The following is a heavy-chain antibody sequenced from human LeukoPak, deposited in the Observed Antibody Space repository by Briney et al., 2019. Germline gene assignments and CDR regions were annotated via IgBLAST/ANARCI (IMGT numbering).Heavy chain of an antibody. CDR2: IYPYYGNT. V-gene: IGHV1-18*01. CDR3: ARDGGYGGNAGGTDYFSYYGMDV. Sequence: ASVKVSCKVSGYTLTELSMHWVRQAPGQGLEWMGWIYPYYGNTNHAQRFQGRVTMTTDTSTSTAFMELGSLTSDDTAVYYCARDGGYGGNAGGTDYFSYYGMDVWGQGATVTVSS. D-gene: IGHD4-23*01. J-gene: IGHJ6*02. CDR1: GYTLTELS.